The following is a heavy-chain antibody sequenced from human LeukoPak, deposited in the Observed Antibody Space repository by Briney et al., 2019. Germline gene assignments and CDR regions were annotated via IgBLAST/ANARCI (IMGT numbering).Heavy chain of an antibody. CDR3: ARRPDGDSFDY. J-gene: IGHJ4*02. CDR1: GFTFSSYA. D-gene: IGHD1-14*01. Sequence: PGGSLRLSCAASGFTFSSYATHWVRQAPGKGLEWVAVISYDGSNKYYADSVKGRFTISRDNSKNTLYLQMNSLRAEDTAVYYCARRPDGDSFDYWGQGTLVTVSS. CDR2: ISYDGSNK. V-gene: IGHV3-30-3*01.